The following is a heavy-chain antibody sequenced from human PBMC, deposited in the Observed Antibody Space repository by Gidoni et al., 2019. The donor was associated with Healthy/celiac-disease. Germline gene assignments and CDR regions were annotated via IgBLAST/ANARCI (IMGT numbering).Heavy chain of an antibody. CDR3: AKDKSTYYDFWSGYSYYGMDV. J-gene: IGHJ6*02. CDR1: GFSFRRYA. V-gene: IGHV3-23*01. D-gene: IGHD3-3*01. Sequence: EVQLLESVGGLLQPGGSLRPSCAASGFSFRRYASSWVRQAPGMGLEWVSAISGSGGSTYYADSVKGRFTISRDNSKNTLYLQMNSLRAEDTAVYYCAKDKSTYYDFWSGYSYYGMDVWGQGTTVTVSS. CDR2: ISGSGGST.